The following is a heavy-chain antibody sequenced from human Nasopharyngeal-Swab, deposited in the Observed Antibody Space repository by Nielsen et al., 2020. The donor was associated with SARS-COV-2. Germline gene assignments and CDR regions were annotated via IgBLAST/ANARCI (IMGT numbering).Heavy chain of an antibody. D-gene: IGHD3-10*01. CDR3: ATGPPYSDVRSGNWFDP. CDR2: INPNSGGT. CDR1: GYTFTGYY. J-gene: IGHJ5*02. Sequence: ASVKVSCKASGYTFTGYYMHWVRQAPGQGLEWMGWINPNSGGTNYAQKFQGRVTMTRDTSISTAYMELSSLRSEDTAVYYCATGPPYSDVRSGNWFDPWGQGTLVTVSS. V-gene: IGHV1-2*02.